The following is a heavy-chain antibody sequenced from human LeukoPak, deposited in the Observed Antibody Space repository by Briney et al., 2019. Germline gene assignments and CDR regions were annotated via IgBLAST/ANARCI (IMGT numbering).Heavy chain of an antibody. J-gene: IGHJ2*01. D-gene: IGHD2-2*01. V-gene: IGHV1-46*01. CDR2: INPSGGST. CDR1: GYTFTGYY. CDR3: ARPVVPAARTASFDL. Sequence: GASVKVSCKASGYTFTGYYIHWVRQAPGQGLEWMGIINPSGGSTSYAQKFQGRVTMTRDTSTSTVYMELSSLRSEDTAVYYCARPVVPAARTASFDLWGRGTLVTVSS.